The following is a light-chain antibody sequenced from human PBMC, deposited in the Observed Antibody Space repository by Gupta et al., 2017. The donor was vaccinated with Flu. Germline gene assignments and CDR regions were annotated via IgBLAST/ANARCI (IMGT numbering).Light chain of an antibody. CDR1: SSDVGGYKY. CDR3: SSYAGSNNWV. CDR2: AVR. V-gene: IGLV2-8*01. Sequence: TSSDVGGYKYVSWYQQHPGKAPKIMVYAVRKRPSGVPDRFSGSKSGNTASLTVSGLQAEDEADYYCSSYAGSNNWVFGGGTELTVL. J-gene: IGLJ3*02.